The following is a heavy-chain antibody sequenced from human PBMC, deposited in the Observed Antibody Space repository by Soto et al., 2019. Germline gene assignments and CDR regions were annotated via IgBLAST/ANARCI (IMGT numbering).Heavy chain of an antibody. CDR3: ARARRYCSVVSCNPFDY. J-gene: IGHJ4*02. D-gene: IGHD2-15*01. CDR1: GGSISSYY. Sequence: QVQLQESGPGLVKPSETLSLTCTVSGGSISSYYWSWIRQPPGKGLEWIGYIYYSGSTNYNPSLKIQFTISLDSSKNQFSLKLTPLTAPETAGNYLARARRYCSVVSCNPFDYWAREPWSPSPQ. V-gene: IGHV4-59*01. CDR2: IYYSGST.